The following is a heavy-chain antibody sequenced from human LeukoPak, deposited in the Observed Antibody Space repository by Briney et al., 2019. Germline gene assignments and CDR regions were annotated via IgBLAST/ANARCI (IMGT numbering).Heavy chain of an antibody. Sequence: SGGSLRLSCAASGVTVSSNYMSWVRQAAGMGLEWVSEIYSGGSTYYAASVKGRFSISRDNSKNTAYLQMNSLKAEDTAVYYCARELREHGVFDIWGQGTMVTVSS. J-gene: IGHJ3*02. D-gene: IGHD1-26*01. CDR3: ARELREHGVFDI. CDR2: IYSGGST. V-gene: IGHV3-53*01. CDR1: GVTVSSNY.